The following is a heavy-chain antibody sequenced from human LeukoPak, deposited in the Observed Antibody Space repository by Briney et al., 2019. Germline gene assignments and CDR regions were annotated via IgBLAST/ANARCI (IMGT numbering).Heavy chain of an antibody. CDR3: ASSRKKDVGYYDSSGYSY. CDR2: IIPILGIA. J-gene: IGHJ4*02. V-gene: IGHV1-69*04. Sequence: AASVKVSCKASGGTFSSYAISWVRQAPGQGLEWMGRIIPILGIANYAQKFQGRVTITADKSTSTAYMELSSLRSEDTAVYYCASSRKKDVGYYDSSGYSYWGQGTLVTVSS. D-gene: IGHD3-22*01. CDR1: GGTFSSYA.